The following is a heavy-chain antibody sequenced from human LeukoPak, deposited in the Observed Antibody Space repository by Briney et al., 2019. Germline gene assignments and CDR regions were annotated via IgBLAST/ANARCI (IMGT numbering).Heavy chain of an antibody. D-gene: IGHD4-17*01. CDR3: ARAVTTTHYYYYYMDV. V-gene: IGHV4-4*02. CDR2: IYHSGST. Sequence: PSETLSFTCAVSGGSISSSNWWSWVRQPPGKGLEWIGEIYHSGSTNYNPSLKSRVTISVDKSKNQFSLKLSSVTAADTAVYYCARAVTTTHYYYYYMDVWGKGTTVTVSS. J-gene: IGHJ6*03. CDR1: GGSISSSNW.